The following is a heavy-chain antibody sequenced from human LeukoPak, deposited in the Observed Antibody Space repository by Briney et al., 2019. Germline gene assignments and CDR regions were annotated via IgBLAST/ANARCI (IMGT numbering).Heavy chain of an antibody. CDR2: ISGSGGST. J-gene: IGHJ4*02. V-gene: IGHV3-23*01. CDR1: GFTFSNYL. D-gene: IGHD3-10*01. CDR3: AKPITMVRGVIIPPFDY. Sequence: GGSLRLSCAASGFTFSNYLMSWVRQAPGKGLEWVSAISGSGGSTYYADSVKGRFTISRDNSKNTLYLQMNSLRAEDTAVYYCAKPITMVRGVIIPPFDYWGQGTLVTVSS.